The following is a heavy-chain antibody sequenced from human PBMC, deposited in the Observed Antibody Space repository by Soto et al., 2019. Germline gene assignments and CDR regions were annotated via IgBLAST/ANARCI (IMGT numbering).Heavy chain of an antibody. Sequence: ASVKVSCKASGYTFTSYAMYWVRQAPGQRLEWMGWINAGNGNTKYSQKFQGRVTITRDTSASTAYMELSSLRSEDTAVYYCARDMGFGLSDYWGQGTLVTVSS. J-gene: IGHJ4*02. CDR2: INAGNGNT. CDR3: ARDMGFGLSDY. V-gene: IGHV1-3*01. CDR1: GYTFTSYA. D-gene: IGHD3-10*01.